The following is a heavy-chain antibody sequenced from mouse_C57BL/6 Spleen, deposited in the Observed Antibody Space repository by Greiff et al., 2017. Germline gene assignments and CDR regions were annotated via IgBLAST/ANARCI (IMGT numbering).Heavy chain of an antibody. CDR2: IDPSDSYT. V-gene: IGHV1-59*01. Sequence: VQLQQPGAELVRPGTSVKLSCKASGYTFTSYWMHWVKQRPGQGLEWIGVIDPSDSYTNYNQKFKGKATLTVDTSSSTAYMQLSSLTSADSAGYYCARGDDPAWFAYWGTGTLVTVSA. CDR1: GYTFTSYW. CDR3: ARGDDPAWFAY. J-gene: IGHJ3*01.